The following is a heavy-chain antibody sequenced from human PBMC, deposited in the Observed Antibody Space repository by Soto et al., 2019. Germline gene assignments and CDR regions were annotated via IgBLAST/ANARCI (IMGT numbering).Heavy chain of an antibody. D-gene: IGHD3-16*01. J-gene: IGHJ4*02. Sequence: EVQLVESGGGLIQPGGSLRLSCAASGFTVSSNYMSWVRQAPGKGLEWVSVIYSGGSTYYADSVKGRFTISRDNSKNTLVLQMNGLGAGGTAVDYCARWGGGFDYWGQGTLVTVSS. V-gene: IGHV3-53*01. CDR2: IYSGGST. CDR1: GFTVSSNY. CDR3: ARWGGGFDY.